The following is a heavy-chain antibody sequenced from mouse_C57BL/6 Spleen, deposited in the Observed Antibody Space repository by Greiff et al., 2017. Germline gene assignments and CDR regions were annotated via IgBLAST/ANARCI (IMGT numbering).Heavy chain of an antibody. Sequence: VQLQQPGAELVRPGTSVKLSCKASGYTFTSYWMHWVKQRPGQGLEWIGVIDPSDSYTNYNQKFKGKATLTVDTSSSTAYMQLSSLTSEDSAVYYCARENGSSYDAMDYWGQGTSVTVSA. D-gene: IGHD1-1*01. CDR2: IDPSDSYT. J-gene: IGHJ4*01. CDR1: GYTFTSYW. CDR3: ARENGSSYDAMDY. V-gene: IGHV1-59*01.